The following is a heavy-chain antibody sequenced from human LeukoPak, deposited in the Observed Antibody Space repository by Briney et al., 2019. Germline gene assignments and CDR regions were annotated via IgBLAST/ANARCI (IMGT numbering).Heavy chain of an antibody. Sequence: SETLSLTCTVSGGSISSYYWSWIRQPPGKGLEWIGYIYYSGSTNYNPSLKSRVTISVDTSKNQFSLKLSSVTAADTAVYYCARDPNYYDSSGDAFDIWGQGTMVTVSS. CDR1: GGSISSYY. D-gene: IGHD3-22*01. CDR3: ARDPNYYDSSGDAFDI. J-gene: IGHJ3*02. CDR2: IYYSGST. V-gene: IGHV4-59*01.